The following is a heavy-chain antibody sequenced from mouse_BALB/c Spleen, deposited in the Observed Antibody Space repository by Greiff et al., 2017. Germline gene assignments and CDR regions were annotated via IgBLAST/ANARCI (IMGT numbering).Heavy chain of an antibody. CDR1: GYSITSDYA. D-gene: IGHD4-1*01. CDR2: MNNSGST. CDR3: ARLKPNPYFDY. J-gene: IGHJ2*01. Sequence: EVKLQESGPGLVKPSQSLSLTCTVTGYSITSDYAWNWIRQFPGNKLEWMGYMNNSGSTTYNPSLKSRISISRDTSKNQFFLQLNSVTTEDTATYYCARLKPNPYFDYWGQGTTLTVSS. V-gene: IGHV3-2*02.